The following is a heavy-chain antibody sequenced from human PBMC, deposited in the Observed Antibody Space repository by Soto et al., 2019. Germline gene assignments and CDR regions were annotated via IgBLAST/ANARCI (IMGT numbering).Heavy chain of an antibody. CDR1: GGSFSGYY. CDR2: INDRGSI. Sequence: QVQLQQWGAGPLRPLETLSLTCGVSGGSFSGYYWAWIRQSPGKGLEWIGEINDRGSINYNPSLKSRVSISVYTSKNHYSLNLRSATAADTAVYYCARESHDILTGPPWVWYFDLWGRGTLVTVSS. J-gene: IGHJ2*01. V-gene: IGHV4-34*01. D-gene: IGHD3-9*01. CDR3: ARESHDILTGPPWVWYFDL.